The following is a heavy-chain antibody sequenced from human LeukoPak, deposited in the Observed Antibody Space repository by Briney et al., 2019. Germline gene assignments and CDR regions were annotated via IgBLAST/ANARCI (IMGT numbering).Heavy chain of an antibody. CDR1: GFTFSSYG. CDR3: TRGWQQLAQISDY. D-gene: IGHD6-13*01. Sequence: PGGSLRLSCAASGFTFSSYGMHWVRQAPGKGLEWVGFIRSKAYGGTTEYAASVKGRFTISRDDSKSIAYLQMNSLKTEDTAVYYCTRGWQQLAQISDYWGQGTLVTVSS. CDR2: IRSKAYGGTT. V-gene: IGHV3-49*04. J-gene: IGHJ4*02.